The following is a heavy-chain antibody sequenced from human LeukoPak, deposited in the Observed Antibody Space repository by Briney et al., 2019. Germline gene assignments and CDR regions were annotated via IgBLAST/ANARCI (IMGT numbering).Heavy chain of an antibody. J-gene: IGHJ4*02. V-gene: IGHV3-7*01. D-gene: IGHD4-23*01. CDR1: GFTFRRYW. CDR3: ATDPRPDSGNFLGFDY. CDR2: INQDGSEK. Sequence: GGSLRLSCVASGFTFRRYWMSWVRQAPGKGLEWVANINQDGSEKYYVDSVKGRFTISGDNSKNSLYLQMSSVRAEDAAVYYCATDPRPDSGNFLGFDYWGQGTLVTVSS.